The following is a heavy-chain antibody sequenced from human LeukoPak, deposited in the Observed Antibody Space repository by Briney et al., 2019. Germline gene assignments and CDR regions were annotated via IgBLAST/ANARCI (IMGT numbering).Heavy chain of an antibody. V-gene: IGHV3-23*01. Sequence: GGSLRLSCAASGFTVSSNYMSWVRQAPGKGLEWVSAISGSGGSTYYADSVKGRFTISRDNSKNTLYLQMNSLRAEDTAVYYCAKDVYSYGPFDYWGQGTLVTVSS. CDR1: GFTVSSNY. CDR3: AKDVYSYGPFDY. J-gene: IGHJ4*02. D-gene: IGHD5-18*01. CDR2: ISGSGGST.